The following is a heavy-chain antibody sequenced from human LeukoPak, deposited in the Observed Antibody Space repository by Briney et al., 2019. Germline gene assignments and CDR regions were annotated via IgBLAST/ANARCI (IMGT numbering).Heavy chain of an antibody. CDR3: ARSWPNYYDSSGYYDY. Sequence: ASVKVSCKASGYTFTSYAMHWVRQAPGQRLEWMGWINAGNGNTKYSQKFQGRVTITRDTSASTAYMELSSLRSEDTAVYYCARSWPNYYDSSGYYDYWGQGTLVTVSS. V-gene: IGHV1-3*01. J-gene: IGHJ4*02. CDR1: GYTFTSYA. D-gene: IGHD3-22*01. CDR2: INAGNGNT.